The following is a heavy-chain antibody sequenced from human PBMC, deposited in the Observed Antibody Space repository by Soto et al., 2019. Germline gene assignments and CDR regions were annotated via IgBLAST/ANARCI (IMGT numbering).Heavy chain of an antibody. V-gene: IGHV3-9*01. J-gene: IGHJ6*02. CDR3: AKGPYYDFWSGYYPLALYGMDV. CDR1: GFTFDDYA. CDR2: ISWNSGSI. D-gene: IGHD3-3*01. Sequence: GGSLRLSCAASGFTFDDYAMHWVRQAPGKGLEWVSGISWNSGSIGYADSVKGRFTISRDNAKNSLYLQMNSLRAEDTALYYCAKGPYYDFWSGYYPLALYGMDVWGQGTTVTVSS.